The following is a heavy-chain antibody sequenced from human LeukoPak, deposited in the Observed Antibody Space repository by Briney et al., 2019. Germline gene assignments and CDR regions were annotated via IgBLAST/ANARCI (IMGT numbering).Heavy chain of an antibody. CDR2: IYQSGST. CDR1: GYSIRSGYY. Sequence: SETLSLTCTVSGYSIRSGYYWGWIRQPPGKGLEWIGCIYQSGSTYYNPSLKSRVTISVDTSKNHFSLKLSSVTAADTAVYYCARESGGVVLGYWGQGTLVTVSS. CDR3: ARESGGVVLGY. D-gene: IGHD3-3*01. V-gene: IGHV4-38-2*02. J-gene: IGHJ4*02.